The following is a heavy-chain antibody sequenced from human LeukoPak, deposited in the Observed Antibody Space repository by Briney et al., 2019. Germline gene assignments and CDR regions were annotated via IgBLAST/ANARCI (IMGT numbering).Heavy chain of an antibody. Sequence: GGSLRLSCAASGFTFSDSAMHWVCQASGKELEWVGRIKSKSNTYATSYAASVKGRFTISRDDSKNTAYLEMNSLKTEDTAVYYCTRGYCGGDCFPPYYYYMDVWGEGTTVTVSS. J-gene: IGHJ6*03. CDR1: GFTFSDSA. CDR3: TRGYCGGDCFPPYYYYMDV. D-gene: IGHD2-21*02. CDR2: IKSKSNTYAT. V-gene: IGHV3-73*01.